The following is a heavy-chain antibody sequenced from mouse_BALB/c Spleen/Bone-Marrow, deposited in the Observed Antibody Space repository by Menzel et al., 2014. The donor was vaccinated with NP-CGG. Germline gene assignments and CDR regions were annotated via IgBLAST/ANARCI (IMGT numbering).Heavy chain of an antibody. V-gene: IGHV1-4*01. CDR1: GYTFTSYT. CDR3: ARSSFLRSYFDY. CDR2: INPSTGYT. D-gene: IGHD1-2*01. Sequence: AQLQQSGAELARPGASVKMSCKASGYTFTSYTMHWVKERPGQGLEWIGYINPSTGYTNYNQKFKDKATLTADKSSSTAYMQLSSLTSEDSAVYYCARSSFLRSYFDYWGQGTTLTVSS. J-gene: IGHJ2*01.